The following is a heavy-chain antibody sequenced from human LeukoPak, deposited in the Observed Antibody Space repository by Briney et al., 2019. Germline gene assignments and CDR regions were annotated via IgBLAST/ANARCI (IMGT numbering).Heavy chain of an antibody. D-gene: IGHD6-13*01. CDR3: AKVSRISAAGYFDY. CDR1: GFTFNSYA. Sequence: HPGGSLRLSCVASGFTFNSYAMSWVRQAPGKGLEWVSAITGSGGTTYYADSVKGRSTISRDNSKNTLSLQMNSLRAEDTAVYYCAKVSRISAAGYFDYWGQGTLVTVSS. CDR2: ITGSGGTT. V-gene: IGHV3-23*01. J-gene: IGHJ4*02.